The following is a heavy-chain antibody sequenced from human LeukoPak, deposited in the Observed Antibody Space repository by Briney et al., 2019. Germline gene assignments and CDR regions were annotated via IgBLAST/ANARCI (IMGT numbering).Heavy chain of an antibody. CDR3: ARVAAMVKTLYYMDV. Sequence: GASVKVSCKASGGTFSSYAISWVRQAPGQGLEWMGGITPIFGTANYAQKFQGRVTITADESTSTAYMELSSLRSEDTAVYYCARVAAMVKTLYYMDVWGKGTTVTVSS. V-gene: IGHV1-69*13. CDR1: GGTFSSYA. D-gene: IGHD5-18*01. J-gene: IGHJ6*03. CDR2: ITPIFGTA.